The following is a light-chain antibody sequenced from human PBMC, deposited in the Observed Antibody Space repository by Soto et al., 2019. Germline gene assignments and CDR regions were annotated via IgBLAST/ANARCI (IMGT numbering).Light chain of an antibody. V-gene: IGKV3-20*01. CDR1: HSVSSTY. CDR3: QQYGSSPPYT. CDR2: GAS. J-gene: IGKJ2*01. Sequence: EIVLTQSPGTLSLSPGERAALSCRASHSVSSTYLAWYQQKPGQAPGLLIYGASSRATGIPDRFSGSGSGTDFTLTISRLEPEDFAVYYCQQYGSSPPYTFGQGTKLEIK.